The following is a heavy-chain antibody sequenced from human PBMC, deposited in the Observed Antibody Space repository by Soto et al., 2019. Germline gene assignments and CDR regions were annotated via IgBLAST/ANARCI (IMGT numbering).Heavy chain of an antibody. CDR1: GGTISSSGYY. CDR2: IYYSGST. CDR3: ARHSDYYYYYMDV. V-gene: IGHV4-39*01. Sequence: PSETLSLTCTVSGGTISSSGYYWGWIRQPPGEGLEWIGSIYYSGSTYYNPSLKSRVTISVDTSKNQFSLKLSSVAAADTAVYYCARHSDYYYYYMDVWGKGTTVTVSS. J-gene: IGHJ6*03.